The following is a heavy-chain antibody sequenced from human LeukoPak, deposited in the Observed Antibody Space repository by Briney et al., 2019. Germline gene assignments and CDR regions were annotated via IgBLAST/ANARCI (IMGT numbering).Heavy chain of an antibody. CDR3: ARDQVDAFDI. J-gene: IGHJ3*02. CDR2: IYSGGST. V-gene: IGHV3-53*04. Sequence: GGSLRLSCAASGFTVSSNYMSWVRQAPGKGLEWVSVIYSGGSTYYADSVKGRFTISRHNSKNTLYLQMNSLRAVDTAVYYCARDQVDAFDIWGQGTMVTVSS. CDR1: GFTVSSNY.